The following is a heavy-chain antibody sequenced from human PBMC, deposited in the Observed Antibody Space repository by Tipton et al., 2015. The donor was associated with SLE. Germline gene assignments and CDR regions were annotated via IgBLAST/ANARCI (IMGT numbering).Heavy chain of an antibody. D-gene: IGHD3-10*01. Sequence: GSLRLSCGGSGFTFSTYVMNWVRQASGKGLEWVSGISGRGDSTFYAESVMGRFTISRDNSKNTLYLQMNSLRAEDTALYYCAKAGLNYCGDYWGQGTLVAVSS. CDR3: AKAGLNYCGDY. V-gene: IGHV3-23*01. CDR1: GFTFSTYV. CDR2: ISGRGDST. J-gene: IGHJ4*02.